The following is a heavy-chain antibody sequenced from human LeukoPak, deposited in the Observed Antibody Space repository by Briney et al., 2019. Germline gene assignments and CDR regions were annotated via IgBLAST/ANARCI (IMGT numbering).Heavy chain of an antibody. V-gene: IGHV3-73*01. CDR3: TRQGDYDRNY. J-gene: IGHJ4*02. Sequence: GGSLRLSCAASGFTFSGSAMHWVRQASGKGLEWVGRIRSKANSYATAYAASVKGRFTISRDDSKNTAYLQMNSLKTEDTAVYYCTRQGDYDRNYWGQGTLVTFSS. CDR1: GFTFSGSA. CDR2: IRSKANSYAT. D-gene: IGHD3-22*01.